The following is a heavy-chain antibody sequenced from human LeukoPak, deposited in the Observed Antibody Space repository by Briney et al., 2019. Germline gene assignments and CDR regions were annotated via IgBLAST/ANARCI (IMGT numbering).Heavy chain of an antibody. J-gene: IGHJ3*02. V-gene: IGHV5-51*01. CDR2: IYPRDSDT. CDR1: GYSFTSYW. CDR3: ARHVTTASAARGFNI. Sequence: GESLKISCKGSGYSFTSYWVAWVRQLPGKGLEWMGIIYPRDSDTRYSPSFQGQVTISADKSINTAYLQWSGLKASDTAVYYCARHVTTASAARGFNISGQGTMVTVSS. D-gene: IGHD1-14*01.